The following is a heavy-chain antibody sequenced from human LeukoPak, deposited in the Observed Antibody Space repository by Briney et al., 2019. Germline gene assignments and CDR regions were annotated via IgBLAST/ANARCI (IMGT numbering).Heavy chain of an antibody. CDR1: GFTLSTYA. CDR3: AKAPVTTCRGAFCYPFDY. D-gene: IGHD2-15*01. J-gene: IGHJ4*02. V-gene: IGHV3-23*01. Sequence: HPGGSLRLSCAASGFTLSTYAMSWVRQTPGKGLEWVAATSSSDAGTYHADSVKGRFTISRDSSKNTLSLQMNRLRPEDAAVYYCAKAPVTTCRGAFCYPFDYWGLGTLVTVSS. CDR2: TSSSDAGT.